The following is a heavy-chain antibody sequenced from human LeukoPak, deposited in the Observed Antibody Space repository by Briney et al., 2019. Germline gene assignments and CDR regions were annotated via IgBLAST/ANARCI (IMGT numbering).Heavy chain of an antibody. Sequence: SETLSLTCSVSGGSVTNSSGYYWAWIRQPPGKGLEWIGSFYYRGNTYYNLSLKSRLTISVDTSKNQFSLKMSSVTATDTAIYYCARRRGDPGAFDIWGQGTQVTVSS. D-gene: IGHD2-21*02. CDR3: ARRRGDPGAFDI. CDR1: GGSVTNSSGYY. CDR2: FYYRGNT. V-gene: IGHV4-39*01. J-gene: IGHJ3*02.